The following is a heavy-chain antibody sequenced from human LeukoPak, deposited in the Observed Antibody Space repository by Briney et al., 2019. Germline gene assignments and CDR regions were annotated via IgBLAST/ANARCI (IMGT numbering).Heavy chain of an antibody. Sequence: GGSLRLSCSASGFTFSSYAMHWVRQAPGKGLEWVAVIWYDGSNKYYADSVKGRFTISRDNSKNTLYLQMNSLRAEDTAVYYCARDRMVVKAFDIWGQGTMVTVSS. CDR2: IWYDGSNK. J-gene: IGHJ3*02. V-gene: IGHV3-33*08. CDR1: GFTFSSYA. CDR3: ARDRMVVKAFDI. D-gene: IGHD2-21*01.